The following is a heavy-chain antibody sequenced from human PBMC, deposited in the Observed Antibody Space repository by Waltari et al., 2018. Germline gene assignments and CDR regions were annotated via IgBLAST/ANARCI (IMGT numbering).Heavy chain of an antibody. Sequence: QVQLQESGPGLVRPSETLSLTCDVSGYSISGGSYWGWIRQPPEKGLEWIGNIYYSGSTYSNPSLNSRVTFSVDTSKNQFSLKVNSVTAADTAVYYCARLPTGDRYYFDYWGQGILVTVSS. CDR3: ARLPTGDRYYFDY. D-gene: IGHD7-27*01. J-gene: IGHJ4*02. CDR1: GYSISGGSY. V-gene: IGHV4-38-2*01. CDR2: IYYSGST.